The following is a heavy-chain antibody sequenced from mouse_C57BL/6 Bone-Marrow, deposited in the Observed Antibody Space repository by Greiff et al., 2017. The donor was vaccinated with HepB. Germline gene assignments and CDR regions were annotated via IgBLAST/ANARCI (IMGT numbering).Heavy chain of an antibody. CDR1: GFSLTSYG. D-gene: IGHD2-4*01. CDR2: IWSGGST. J-gene: IGHJ4*01. CDR3: ARKAYDYDDAMDY. Sequence: VKLVESGPGLVQPSQSLSITCTVSGFSLTSYGVHWVRQSPGKGLEWLGVIWSGGSTDYNAAFISRLSISKDNSKSQVFFKMNSLQADDTAIYYCARKAYDYDDAMDYWGQGTSVTVSS. V-gene: IGHV2-2*01.